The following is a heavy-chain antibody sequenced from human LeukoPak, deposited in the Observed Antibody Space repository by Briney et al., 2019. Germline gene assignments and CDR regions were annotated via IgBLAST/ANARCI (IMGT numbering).Heavy chain of an antibody. Sequence: GGSLRLSCAASGFIFSNYAMTWVRQAPGKGLEWVSTISGSDDSTFYADSVRGRLTISRDNSKNTLYLQMNSLRAEDTAVYYCAKSRSGGGSCYNYWGQGTLVTVSS. CDR2: ISGSDDST. CDR1: GFIFSNYA. J-gene: IGHJ4*02. CDR3: AKSRSGGGSCYNY. V-gene: IGHV3-23*01. D-gene: IGHD2-15*01.